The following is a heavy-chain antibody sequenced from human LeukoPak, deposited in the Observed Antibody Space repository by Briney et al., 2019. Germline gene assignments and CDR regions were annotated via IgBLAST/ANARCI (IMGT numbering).Heavy chain of an antibody. Sequence: ASVKVSCKASGYTFTSYGISWVRQAPGQGLEWMGWISAYNGNTNYAQKFQGRVTMTRDMSTSTVYMELSSLRSEDTAVYYCARESGSYGGKVDYWGQGTLVTVSS. CDR1: GYTFTSYG. CDR3: ARESGSYGGKVDY. CDR2: ISAYNGNT. J-gene: IGHJ4*02. D-gene: IGHD1-26*01. V-gene: IGHV1-18*01.